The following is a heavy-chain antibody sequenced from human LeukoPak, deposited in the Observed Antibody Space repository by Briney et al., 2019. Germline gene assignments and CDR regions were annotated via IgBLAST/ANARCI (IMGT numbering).Heavy chain of an antibody. V-gene: IGHV3-30*03. CDR3: ARPRGNVEMATIPFDY. CDR1: GSTFSSYG. CDR2: ISYDGSNK. Sequence: GGSLRLSCAASGSTFSSYGMHWVRQAPGKGLEWVAVISYDGSNKYYADSVKGRFTISRDNSKNTLYLQMNSLRAEDTAVYYCARPRGNVEMATIPFDYWGQGTLVTVSS. D-gene: IGHD5-24*01. J-gene: IGHJ4*02.